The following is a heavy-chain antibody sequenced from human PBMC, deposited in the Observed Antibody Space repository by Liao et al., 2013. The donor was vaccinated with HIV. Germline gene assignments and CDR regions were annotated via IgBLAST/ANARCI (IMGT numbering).Heavy chain of an antibody. CDR2: INHSGST. CDR3: ARVRVVRGYYYMDV. Sequence: QVQLQESGPGLVKPSETLSLTCAVYGGSFSGYYWSWIRQPPGKGLEWIGEINHSGSTNYNPSLKSRVTLSVDTSKNQFSLKLSSVTAADTAVYYCARVRVVRGYYYMDVWGKGTTVTVSS. J-gene: IGHJ6*03. V-gene: IGHV4-34*01. CDR1: GGSFSGYY. D-gene: IGHD3-10*01.